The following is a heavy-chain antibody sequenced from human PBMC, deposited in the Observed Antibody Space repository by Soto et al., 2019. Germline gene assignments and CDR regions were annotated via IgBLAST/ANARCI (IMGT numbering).Heavy chain of an antibody. CDR1: GFTFSSYA. CDR3: ERAHVKALGYCSSTSCYAGTHFDY. V-gene: IGHV3-30-3*01. J-gene: IGHJ4*02. Sequence: QVQLVESGGGVVQPGRSLRLSCAASGFTFSSYAMHWVRQAPGKGLEWVAVISYDGSNKYYADSVKGRFTIARDNSKNTQYLQMNNLSAEDTAVYYCERAHVKALGYCSSTSCYAGTHFDYWGQGTLVTVSS. CDR2: ISYDGSNK. D-gene: IGHD2-2*01.